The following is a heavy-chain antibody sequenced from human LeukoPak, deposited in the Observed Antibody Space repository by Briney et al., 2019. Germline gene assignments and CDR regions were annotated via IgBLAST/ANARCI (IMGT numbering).Heavy chain of an antibody. CDR3: ARDGSYNSGWHIDY. J-gene: IGHJ4*02. V-gene: IGHV3-30-3*01. Sequence: GGSLRLSCAASGFTFSSYAMHWVRQAPGKGLEWVAVISYDGSNKYYADSVKGRFTISRDNAKNSLYLQMNSLRAEDTAVYYCARDGSYNSGWHIDYWGQGTLVTVSS. CDR1: GFTFSSYA. CDR2: ISYDGSNK. D-gene: IGHD5-12*01.